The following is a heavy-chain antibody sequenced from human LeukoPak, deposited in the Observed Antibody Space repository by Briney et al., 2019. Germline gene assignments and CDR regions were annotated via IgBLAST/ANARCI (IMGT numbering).Heavy chain of an antibody. CDR1: GFTFSSYS. CDR3: ARDSTRDSSSWFDY. J-gene: IGHJ4*02. Sequence: VGSLRLSCAASGFTFSSYSMNWVRQAPGKGLEWVSYISSSSSTIYYADSVKGRFTISRDDSKNTLYLQMNSLRAEDTAVYYCARDSTRDSSSWFDYWGQGTLATVSS. V-gene: IGHV3-48*01. D-gene: IGHD6-13*01. CDR2: ISSSSSTI.